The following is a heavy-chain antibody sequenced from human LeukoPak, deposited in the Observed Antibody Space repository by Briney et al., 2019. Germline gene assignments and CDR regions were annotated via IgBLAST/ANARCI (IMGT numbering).Heavy chain of an antibody. J-gene: IGHJ3*02. Sequence: SETLSLTCTVSGGSISSSSYYWGWIRQPPGKGLEWIGSIYYSGSTYYNPSLKSRVTISVDTSKNQFSLKLGSVTAADTAVYHCARAAIGHAFDIWGQGTMATVSS. V-gene: IGHV4-39*07. CDR1: GGSISSSSYY. D-gene: IGHD6-25*01. CDR3: ARAAIGHAFDI. CDR2: IYYSGST.